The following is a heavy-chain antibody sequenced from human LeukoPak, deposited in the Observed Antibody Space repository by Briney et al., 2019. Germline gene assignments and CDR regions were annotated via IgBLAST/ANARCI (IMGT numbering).Heavy chain of an antibody. CDR1: GYTFTNCG. D-gene: IGHD3-22*01. CDR2: ISAYNGHT. Sequence: GASVKVSCKASGYTFTNCGINWVRQAPGQGLEWMGWISAYNGHTNYAQNLQGRVTMTTDTSTSTAYMELRSLRSDDTAVYFCARDSSGFPRDASDYWGQGTLVTVSS. J-gene: IGHJ4*02. CDR3: ARDSSGFPRDASDY. V-gene: IGHV1-18*01.